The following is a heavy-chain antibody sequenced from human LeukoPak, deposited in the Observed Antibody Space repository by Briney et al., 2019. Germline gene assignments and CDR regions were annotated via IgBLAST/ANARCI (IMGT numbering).Heavy chain of an antibody. Sequence: GGSLRLSCAASGFTFSSYGMHWVRQAPGKGLEWVAVIWYDGSNKYYADSVKGRFTISRDNSKNTLYLQMNSLRAEDTAVYYCARGLDSSSFGRVDYWGQGTLVTVSS. V-gene: IGHV3-33*01. CDR1: GFTFSSYG. J-gene: IGHJ4*02. CDR3: ARGLDSSSFGRVDY. D-gene: IGHD6-13*01. CDR2: IWYDGSNK.